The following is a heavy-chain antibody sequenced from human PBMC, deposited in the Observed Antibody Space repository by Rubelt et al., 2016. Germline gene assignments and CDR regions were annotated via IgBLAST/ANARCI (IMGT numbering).Heavy chain of an antibody. CDR3: GKRQMDDWYGP. J-gene: IGHJ5*02. Sequence: QVQLVQSGAEVKTPGASVKVSCKASGYTFTSYYISWVRQAPGQGLEWMGWINDYKGNTNLTQKLPGIVTRSTDTATGTAYMEVRSLRAHETAVYYCGKRQMDDWYGPWVQGTLVSV. V-gene: IGHV1-18*01. D-gene: IGHD5-24*01. CDR2: INDYKGNT. CDR1: GYTFTSYY.